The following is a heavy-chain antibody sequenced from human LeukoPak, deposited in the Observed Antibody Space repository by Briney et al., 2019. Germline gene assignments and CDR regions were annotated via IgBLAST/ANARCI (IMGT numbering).Heavy chain of an antibody. J-gene: IGHJ4*02. CDR1: GFTFISYG. Sequence: GSLRLSCAASGFTFISYGMHWVRQAPGKGLEWVAVIWYDGSNKYYADSVKGRFTISRDNSKNTLYLQMNSLRAEDTAVYYCARARRYCSSTSCPFDYWGQGTLVTVSS. D-gene: IGHD2-2*01. V-gene: IGHV3-33*01. CDR2: IWYDGSNK. CDR3: ARARRYCSSTSCPFDY.